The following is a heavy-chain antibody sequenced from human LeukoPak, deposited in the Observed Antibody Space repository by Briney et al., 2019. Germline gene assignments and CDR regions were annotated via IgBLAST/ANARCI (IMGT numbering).Heavy chain of an antibody. Sequence: SETLSLTCAVYGGSFSGYYWSWIRQPPGKGLEWIGEINHSGSTNYNPSLKSRVTISVDTSKNQFSLKLSSVTAADTAVYYCARNYDSSGYYLSSFDIWGQGTMVTVSS. D-gene: IGHD3-22*01. CDR2: INHSGST. CDR1: GGSFSGYY. CDR3: ARNYDSSGYYLSSFDI. J-gene: IGHJ3*02. V-gene: IGHV4-34*01.